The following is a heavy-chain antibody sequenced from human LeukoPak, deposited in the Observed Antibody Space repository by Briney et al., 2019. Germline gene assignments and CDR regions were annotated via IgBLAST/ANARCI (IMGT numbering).Heavy chain of an antibody. Sequence: GGSLRLSCRASGFTFGDYAMSWFRQAPGKGLEWVGFIRSKAYGGTTEYAASVKGRFTISRDDSKSIAYLQMNSLKTEDTAVYYCTRVGVGQQLVPPHFDYWGQGTLVTVSS. CDR3: TRVGVGQQLVPPHFDY. V-gene: IGHV3-49*03. CDR2: IRSKAYGGTT. D-gene: IGHD6-13*01. CDR1: GFTFGDYA. J-gene: IGHJ4*02.